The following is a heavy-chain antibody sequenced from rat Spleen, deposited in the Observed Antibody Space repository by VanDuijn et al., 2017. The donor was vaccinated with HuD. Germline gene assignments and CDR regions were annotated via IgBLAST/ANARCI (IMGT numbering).Heavy chain of an antibody. CDR3: ARAGYHFDY. D-gene: IGHD1-4*01. CDR1: GFSLTNYH. CDR2: IWTGGST. J-gene: IGHJ2*01. V-gene: IGHV2-43*01. Sequence: QVQLKESGPGLVQPSQTLSLTCTVSGFSLTNYHVTWVRQPPGKGLEWMGVIWTGGSTAYNSLLNSRLSISRDTSKSQVFLRMNSLQTEYTATYYCARAGYHFDYWGQGVMVTVSP.